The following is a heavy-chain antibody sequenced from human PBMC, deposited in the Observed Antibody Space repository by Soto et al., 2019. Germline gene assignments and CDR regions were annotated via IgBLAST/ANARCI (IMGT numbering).Heavy chain of an antibody. V-gene: IGHV1-3*01. CDR3: GSGPTSGFWFDT. CDR1: RDAFTSYA. J-gene: IGHJ5*02. Sequence: GASVKLSSNARRDAFTSYARRWVHQSPGQRLEWMGWINAGNGNTKYSQKFQGRVTITRDKSASTAYMELSSLRSEDTAVNYYGSGPTSGFWFDTWGQGTLVTVSS. CDR2: INAGNGNT. D-gene: IGHD3-10*01.